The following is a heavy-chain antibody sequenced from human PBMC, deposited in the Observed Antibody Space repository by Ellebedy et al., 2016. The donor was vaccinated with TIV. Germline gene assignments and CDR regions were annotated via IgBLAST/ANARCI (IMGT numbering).Heavy chain of an antibody. CDR3: ARDVERGYSGYDY. Sequence: SETLSLTCTVSGGSMRSYYWAWIRQPPGKGPEWIGYAYYSGSTDYNPSHEGRVTISVDTSKNQFSLKLSSVTAADTAVYYCARDVERGYSGYDYWGQGTRVTVSS. D-gene: IGHD5-12*01. CDR1: GGSMRSYY. V-gene: IGHV4-59*12. CDR2: AYYSGST. J-gene: IGHJ4*02.